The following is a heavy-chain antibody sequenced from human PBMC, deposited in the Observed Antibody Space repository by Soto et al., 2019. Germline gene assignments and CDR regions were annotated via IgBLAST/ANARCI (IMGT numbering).Heavy chain of an antibody. J-gene: IGHJ4*02. D-gene: IGHD6-6*01. V-gene: IGHV3-74*01. CDR3: ARPSYSSSTFDY. Sequence: EVQLVESGGGLVQPGGSLRLSCAASGFTFSSYWMHWVRQAPGKGLVWVSRINSDGRSTSYADSVKGRFTISRDNAKNTLYLQMNSPRAEDTAEYYCARPSYSSSTFDYWCQGTLVTVSS. CDR2: INSDGRST. CDR1: GFTFSSYW.